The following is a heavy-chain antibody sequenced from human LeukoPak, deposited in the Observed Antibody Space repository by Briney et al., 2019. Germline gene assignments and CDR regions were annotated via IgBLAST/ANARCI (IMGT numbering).Heavy chain of an antibody. CDR2: ISTGGGTI. V-gene: IGHV3-11*04. CDR3: ARGSGSVDAFDV. Sequence: GGSLRLSCAGSGFTFSDYYMSWIRQAPGKGLEGVSYISTGGGTIYYADSVKGRLTISRDNAKNSLYLQMNGLRAEDSAVYYCARGSGSVDAFDVWGQGTMVSISS. CDR1: GFTFSDYY. J-gene: IGHJ3*01. D-gene: IGHD1-26*01.